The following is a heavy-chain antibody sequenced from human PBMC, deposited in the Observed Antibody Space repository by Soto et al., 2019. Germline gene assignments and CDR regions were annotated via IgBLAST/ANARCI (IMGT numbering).Heavy chain of an antibody. V-gene: IGHV4-59*01. CDR1: GGSISSYY. J-gene: IGHJ4*02. CDR3: ARLTVAGTGDFDY. CDR2: IYYSGST. Sequence: SETLSLTCTVSGGSISSYYWSWIRQPPGKGLEWMGYIYYSGSTNYNPSLKSRVTISVDTSKNQFSLKLSSVTAADTAVYYCARLTVAGTGDFDYWGQGTLVTVSS. D-gene: IGHD6-19*01.